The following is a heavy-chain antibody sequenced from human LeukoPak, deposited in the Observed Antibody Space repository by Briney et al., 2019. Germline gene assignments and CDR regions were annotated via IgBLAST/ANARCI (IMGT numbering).Heavy chain of an antibody. CDR3: ARTTEAHSWRTRYYDYYMDV. J-gene: IGHJ6*03. V-gene: IGHV4-61*02. Sequence: SETLSLTCTVSGGSISSDIYYWSWIRQPAGNTLEWIGRIYTRGSTNYNPSLKSRVTISVDTSKNQFSLKLSSVTAADTAVYYCARTTEAHSWRTRYYDYYMDVWGKGTTVTVSS. D-gene: IGHD6-13*01. CDR1: GGSISSDIYY. CDR2: IYTRGST.